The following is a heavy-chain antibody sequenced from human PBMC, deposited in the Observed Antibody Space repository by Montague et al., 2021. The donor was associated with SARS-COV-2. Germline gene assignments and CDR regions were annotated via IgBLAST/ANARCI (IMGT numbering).Heavy chain of an antibody. CDR2: IYTGGYV. Sequence: SETLSLTCSVSGDSISRYYWSWIRQSAGKGLEWIGRIYTGGYVNYNPALQSRVSMSVDTSKNQVSLNVTSVTAADTAVYYCARAIWHLDVWGRGILVTVSS. CDR3: ARAIWHLDV. J-gene: IGHJ2*01. V-gene: IGHV4-4*07. CDR1: GDSISRYY.